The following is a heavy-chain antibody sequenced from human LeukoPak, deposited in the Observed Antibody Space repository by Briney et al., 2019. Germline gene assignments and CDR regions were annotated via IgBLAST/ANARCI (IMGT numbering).Heavy chain of an antibody. CDR3: AKDPSGEIGSYDSSGYYDY. Sequence: PGGSLRLSCEASGFTFSSAAMTWVRQAPGKGLQWVSLISNSGANTYYADSVKGRFTIPRDDSKNTLYLLMDSPRAEDTAVYYCAKDPSGEIGSYDSSGYYDYWGQGTLVTVSS. J-gene: IGHJ4*02. V-gene: IGHV3-23*01. CDR1: GFTFSSAA. D-gene: IGHD3-22*01. CDR2: ISNSGANT.